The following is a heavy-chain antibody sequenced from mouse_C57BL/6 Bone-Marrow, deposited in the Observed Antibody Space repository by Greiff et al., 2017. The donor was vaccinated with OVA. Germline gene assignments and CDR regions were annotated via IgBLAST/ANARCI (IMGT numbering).Heavy chain of an antibody. CDR2: IWGVGST. V-gene: IGHV2-6*01. CDR3: ASKIYYDPARAMDY. Sequence: VKLVESGPGLVAPSQSLSITCTVSGFSLTSYGVDWVRQSPGKGLEWLGVIWGVGSTNYNSALKSRLSISKDNSKSQVFLKMNSLQTDDTAMYYCASKIYYDPARAMDYWGQGTSVTVSS. D-gene: IGHD2-4*01. CDR1: GFSLTSYG. J-gene: IGHJ4*01.